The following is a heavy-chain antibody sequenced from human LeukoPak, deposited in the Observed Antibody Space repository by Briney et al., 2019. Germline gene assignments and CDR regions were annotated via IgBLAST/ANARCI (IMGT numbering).Heavy chain of an antibody. CDR1: GYTLSELS. D-gene: IGHD4-17*01. J-gene: IGHJ5*02. V-gene: IGHV1-69*13. Sequence: RASVKVSCRVSGYTLSELSMHWVRQAPGQGLEWMGGIIPIFGTANYAQKFQGRVTITADESTSTAYMELSSLRSEDTAVYYCARDLKDYGVYWFDPWGQGTLVTVSS. CDR3: ARDLKDYGVYWFDP. CDR2: IIPIFGTA.